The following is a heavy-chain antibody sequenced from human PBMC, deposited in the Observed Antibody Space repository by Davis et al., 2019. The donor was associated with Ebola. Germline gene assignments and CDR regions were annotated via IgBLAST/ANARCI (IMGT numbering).Heavy chain of an antibody. CDR3: ARGGGGSSLDY. J-gene: IGHJ4*02. V-gene: IGHV1-69*13. CDR2: IIPIFGTA. CDR1: GGIFSNYV. Sequence: SVKVSCKASGGIFSNYVINWVRQAPGQGLEWMGGIIPIFGTANYAQKFQGRVTITADESTNTAYMELSSLRSDDTAVYYCARGGGGSSLDYWGQGTLVTVSS. D-gene: IGHD2-15*01.